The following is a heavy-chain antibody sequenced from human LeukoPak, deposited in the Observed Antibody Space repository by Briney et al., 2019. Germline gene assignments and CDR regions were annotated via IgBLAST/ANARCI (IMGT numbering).Heavy chain of an antibody. V-gene: IGHV4-39*07. CDR2: IYYSGST. D-gene: IGHD1-26*01. Sequence: PSETLSLTCTVSGGSISSSSYYWGWIRQPPGKGLEWIGSIYYSGSTYYNPSLKSRVTISVDTSKNQSSLKLSSVTAADTAVYYCARRIGVGATLFSHAFDIWGQGTMVTVSS. CDR1: GGSISSSSYY. J-gene: IGHJ3*02. CDR3: ARRIGVGATLFSHAFDI.